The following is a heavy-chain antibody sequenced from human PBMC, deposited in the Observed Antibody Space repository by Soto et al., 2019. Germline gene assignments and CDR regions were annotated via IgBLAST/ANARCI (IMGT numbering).Heavy chain of an antibody. V-gene: IGHV1-18*01. D-gene: IGHD3-22*01. CDR3: ARGGWDSSGYYPDAFDI. CDR1: GGTFSSYA. Sequence: QVQLVQSGAEVKKPGSSVKVSCKASGGTFSSYAISWVRQAPGQGLEWMGWISAYNGNTNYAQKLQGRVTMTTDTSTSTAYMELRSLRSDDTAVYYCARGGWDSSGYYPDAFDIWGQGTMVTVSS. CDR2: ISAYNGNT. J-gene: IGHJ3*02.